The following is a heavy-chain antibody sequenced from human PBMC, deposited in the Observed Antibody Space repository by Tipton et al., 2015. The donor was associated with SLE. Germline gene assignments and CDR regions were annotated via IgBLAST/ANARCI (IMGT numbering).Heavy chain of an antibody. Sequence: TLSLTCLVSGGSISSFYWSWIRRPPGKGLEWIGFMYYSGSTDYNPSLKSRVSISVDTSKNQFSLNLSSVTAADTAVYYCARDLGGEFDSWGQGTLVTVSS. V-gene: IGHV4-59*01. CDR3: ARDLGGEFDS. J-gene: IGHJ4*02. D-gene: IGHD2-21*01. CDR2: MYYSGST. CDR1: GGSISSFY.